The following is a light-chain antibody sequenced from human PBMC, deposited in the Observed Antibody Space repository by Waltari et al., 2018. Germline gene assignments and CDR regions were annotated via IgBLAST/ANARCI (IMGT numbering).Light chain of an antibody. CDR1: QTIGLS. CDR3: QQGSILPLT. Sequence: TVITQSPATLSVSPGERATISCRTSQTIGLSLAWYQQRPGQAPRLLIYHTSTRATGVPARFSGSGYGTDFTLTINNLEAEDFALYYCQQGSILPLTFGGGTKVEI. V-gene: IGKV3-11*01. CDR2: HTS. J-gene: IGKJ4*01.